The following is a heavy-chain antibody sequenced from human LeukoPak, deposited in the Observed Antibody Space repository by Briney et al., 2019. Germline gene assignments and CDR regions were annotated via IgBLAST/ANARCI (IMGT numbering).Heavy chain of an antibody. CDR3: AREMWQWRY. CDR1: GFTFSSYW. J-gene: IGHJ4*02. CDR2: IKQDGSVR. V-gene: IGHV3-7*03. Sequence: PGGSLRLSCAASGFTFSSYWMSWVRQAPGKGLEWVASIKQDGSVRYYVDSVKGRFTISRDNAKNSLYLQTNSLRAEDTAVHYCAREMWQWRYWGQGTLVTVSS. D-gene: IGHD6-19*01.